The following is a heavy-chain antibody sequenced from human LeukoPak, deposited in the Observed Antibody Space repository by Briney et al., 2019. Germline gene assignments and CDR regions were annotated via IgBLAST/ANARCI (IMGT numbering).Heavy chain of an antibody. CDR3: ARHDYGSGSYYRGGYFDY. Sequence: KSSETLSLTCTVSGGSISSSSYYWGWIRQPPGKGLEWIGSIYYSGSTYYNPSLKSRVTISVDTSKNQFSLKLSSVTAADTAVYYCARHDYGSGSYYRGGYFDYWGQGTLVTVSS. CDR2: IYYSGST. D-gene: IGHD3-10*01. CDR1: GGSISSSSYY. V-gene: IGHV4-39*01. J-gene: IGHJ4*02.